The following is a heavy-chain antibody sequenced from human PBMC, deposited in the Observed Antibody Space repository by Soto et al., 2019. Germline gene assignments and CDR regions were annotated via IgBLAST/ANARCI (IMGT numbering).Heavy chain of an antibody. Sequence: ASVKVSCKASGYTFTSYGISWVRQAPGQGLEWMGWISAYNGSTNYAQKLQGRVTMATDTSTSTAYMELRSLRSDDTAVYYCARTDHPMTTVRVAYYYGMDVWGQGTTVTVSS. D-gene: IGHD4-4*01. CDR3: ARTDHPMTTVRVAYYYGMDV. CDR1: GYTFTSYG. CDR2: ISAYNGST. V-gene: IGHV1-18*04. J-gene: IGHJ6*02.